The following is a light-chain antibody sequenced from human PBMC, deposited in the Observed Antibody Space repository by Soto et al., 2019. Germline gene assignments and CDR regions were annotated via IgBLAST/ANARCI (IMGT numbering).Light chain of an antibody. Sequence: DIQMTQSPSSVSASVGDRVTITCRASRDINNYLAWYQHKPGKAPKLLIFAASSLQSGVPSRFGGSGSGTDFTLTSSLLQPEDFATYYCQHAKSFPFTFGGGTKVEIK. CDR2: AAS. V-gene: IGKV1-12*01. CDR3: QHAKSFPFT. CDR1: RDINNY. J-gene: IGKJ4*01.